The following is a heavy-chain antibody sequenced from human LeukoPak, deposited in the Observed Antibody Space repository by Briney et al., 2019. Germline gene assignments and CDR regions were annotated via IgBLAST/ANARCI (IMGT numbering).Heavy chain of an antibody. V-gene: IGHV4-59*06. CDR2: IYYSGST. CDR3: ASSGVYDILTGYPAGFFDY. J-gene: IGHJ4*02. D-gene: IGHD3-9*01. CDR1: GGSISSYY. Sequence: SETLSLTCTVSGGSISSYYWSWIRQHPGKGLEWIGYIYYSGSTYYNPSLKSRVTISVDTSKNQFSLKLSSVTAADTAVYYCASSGVYDILTGYPAGFFDYWGQGTLVTVSS.